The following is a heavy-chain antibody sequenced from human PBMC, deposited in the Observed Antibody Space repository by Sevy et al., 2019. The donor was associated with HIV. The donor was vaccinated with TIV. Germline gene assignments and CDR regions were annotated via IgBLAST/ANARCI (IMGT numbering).Heavy chain of an antibody. V-gene: IGHV3-23*01. CDR1: GFTFSSYA. J-gene: IGHJ5*02. CDR2: ISGSGGST. Sequence: GGSLRLSCAASGFTFSSYAMSWVRQAPGKGLEWVSAISGSGGSTYYANSVKGRFTISRDNSKNTLYLQMNSLRAEDTAVYYCAKGQYQLLTGPWGQGTLVTVSS. D-gene: IGHD2-2*01. CDR3: AKGQYQLLTGP.